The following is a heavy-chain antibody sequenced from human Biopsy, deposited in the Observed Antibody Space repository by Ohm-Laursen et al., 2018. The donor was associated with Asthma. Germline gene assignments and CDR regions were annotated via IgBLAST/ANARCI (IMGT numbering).Heavy chain of an antibody. J-gene: IGHJ6*02. CDR1: GASISSGGYY. CDR2: IDYSGTT. Sequence: TLSLTCTVSGASISSGGYYWSWIRHHPGSGLEWIGYIDYSGTTYYNPSLKSRVSLSPDTSKNQFSLRLSSLTAADTAVYYCARGPELDVWGQGTTVTVSS. V-gene: IGHV4-31*03. CDR3: ARGPELDV.